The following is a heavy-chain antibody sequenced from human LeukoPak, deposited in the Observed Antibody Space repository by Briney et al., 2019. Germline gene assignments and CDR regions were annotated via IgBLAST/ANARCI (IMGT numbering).Heavy chain of an antibody. CDR2: IYYSGST. V-gene: IGHV4-30-4*01. Sequence: PSGTLSLTCTVSGGSISSGDYYWSWIRQPPGKGLEWIGYIYYSGSTYYNPSLKSRVTISVDTSKNQFSLKLSSVTAADTAVYYCARENHGYGDWDFDYWGQGTLVTVSS. CDR3: ARENHGYGDWDFDY. CDR1: GGSISSGDYY. J-gene: IGHJ4*02. D-gene: IGHD4-17*01.